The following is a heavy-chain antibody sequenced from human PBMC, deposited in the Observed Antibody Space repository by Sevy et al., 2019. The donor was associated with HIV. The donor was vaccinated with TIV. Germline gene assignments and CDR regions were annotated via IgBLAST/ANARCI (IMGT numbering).Heavy chain of an antibody. V-gene: IGHV3-7*01. CDR3: ASSFLGRAFGGVIVNYFDY. Sequence: GGSLRLSCAASGFTFSSYWMSWVRQAPGKGLEWVANIKQDGSEKYYVDSVKGGFTISRDNAKNSLYLQMNSLRAEDTAVYYCASSFLGRAFGGVIVNYFDYWGQGTLVTVSS. CDR1: GFTFSSYW. J-gene: IGHJ4*02. D-gene: IGHD3-16*02. CDR2: IKQDGSEK.